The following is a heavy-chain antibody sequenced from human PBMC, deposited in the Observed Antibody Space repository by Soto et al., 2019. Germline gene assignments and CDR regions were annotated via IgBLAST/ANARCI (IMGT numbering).Heavy chain of an antibody. J-gene: IGHJ4*02. D-gene: IGHD4-17*01. V-gene: IGHV4-59*08. CDR2: IYYSGST. Sequence: PSETLSLTCTVSGGSISSYYWSWIRQPPGKGLEWIGYIYYSGSTNYNPSLKGRVTISVDTPKNQFSLKRSSVTAADTAVYYCARRGTHDYGDYLDYWGQGTLVTVSS. CDR1: GGSISSYY. CDR3: ARRGTHDYGDYLDY.